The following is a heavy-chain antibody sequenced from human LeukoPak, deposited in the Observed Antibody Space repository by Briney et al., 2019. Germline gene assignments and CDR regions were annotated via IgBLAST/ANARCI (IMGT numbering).Heavy chain of an antibody. V-gene: IGHV3-30*04. CDR3: ARVGDYDFWSDSYYYYGMDV. CDR1: GFTFSSYA. CDR2: ISYDGSNK. D-gene: IGHD3-3*01. Sequence: GGSLRLSCAASGFTFSSYATHWVRQAPGKGLEWVAVISYDGSNKYYADFVKGRFTISRGNSKNTLYLQMNSLRAEDTAVYYCARVGDYDFWSDSYYYYGMDVWGQGTTVTVSS. J-gene: IGHJ6*02.